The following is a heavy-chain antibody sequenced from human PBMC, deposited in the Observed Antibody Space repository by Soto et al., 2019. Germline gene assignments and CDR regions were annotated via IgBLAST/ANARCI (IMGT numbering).Heavy chain of an antibody. J-gene: IGHJ4*02. CDR3: GRCTSPCCHLEPDY. CDR1: GFTFSSYA. D-gene: IGHD2-2*01. Sequence: QVLLVDSGGGVVQPGRSLRLSCAASGFTFSSYAMNWVRQAPGKGLEWVALISHDGINKYYADSVRGRFTISRDSSTNTLYLQMNSQKAADTAVYYCGRCTSPCCHLEPDYWGQETLVTASS. V-gene: IGHV3-30-3*01. CDR2: ISHDGINK.